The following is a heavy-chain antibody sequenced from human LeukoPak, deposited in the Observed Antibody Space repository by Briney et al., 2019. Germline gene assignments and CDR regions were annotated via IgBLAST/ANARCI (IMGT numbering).Heavy chain of an antibody. Sequence: SETLSLTCTVSGGSISSSSYYWGWIRQPPGKGLEWIGSIYYSGSTYYNPSLKSRVTISVDTSKNRFSLKLSSVTAADTAVYYCASSRVYYYDSSGYYYRFDYWGQGTLVTVSS. CDR2: IYYSGST. CDR1: GGSISSSSYY. V-gene: IGHV4-39*01. D-gene: IGHD3-22*01. J-gene: IGHJ4*02. CDR3: ASSRVYYYDSSGYYYRFDY.